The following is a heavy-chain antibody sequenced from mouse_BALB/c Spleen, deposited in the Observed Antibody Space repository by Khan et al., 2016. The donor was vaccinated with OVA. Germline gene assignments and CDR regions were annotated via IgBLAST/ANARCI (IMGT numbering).Heavy chain of an antibody. CDR2: INPSTGYS. Sequence: VMLVESGAELAKPGASVKMSCKASGYTFTSYWMHWVKQRPGQGLEWIGYINPSTGYSEFNQKFKDKATLTADKSSSTAYMQLSSLTSDDSAVYYCVNHGSTSAWFAYWGQGTLVTVSA. V-gene: IGHV1-7*01. CDR1: GYTFTSYW. CDR3: VNHGSTSAWFAY. D-gene: IGHD1-1*01. J-gene: IGHJ3*01.